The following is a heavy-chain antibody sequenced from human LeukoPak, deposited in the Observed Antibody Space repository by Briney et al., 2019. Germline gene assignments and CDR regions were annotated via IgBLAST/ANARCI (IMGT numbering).Heavy chain of an antibody. V-gene: IGHV3-9*01. Sequence: GGSLRLSCAASGFTFDDYAMHWVRQAPGKGLEWVSGISWNSGSIGYADSVKGRFTISRDNAKNSLYLQMNSLRAEDTALYYCANRGSGSYHFDYWGQGTLVTVSS. CDR3: ANRGSGSYHFDY. J-gene: IGHJ4*02. D-gene: IGHD3-10*01. CDR2: ISWNSGSI. CDR1: GFTFDDYA.